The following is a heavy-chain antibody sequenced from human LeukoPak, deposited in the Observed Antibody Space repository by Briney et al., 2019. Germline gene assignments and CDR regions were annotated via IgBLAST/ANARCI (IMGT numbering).Heavy chain of an antibody. D-gene: IGHD3-10*01. J-gene: IGHJ3*02. CDR1: GGSISSSSYY. V-gene: IGHV4-39*07. CDR2: IYYSGST. Sequence: SETLSLTCTVSGGSISSSSYYWGWIRQPPGKGLEWIGSIYYSGSTYYNPSLKSRVTISVDTSKNQFSLKLSSVTAADTAVYYCARGVGQEGAFDIWGQGTMVTVSS. CDR3: ARGVGQEGAFDI.